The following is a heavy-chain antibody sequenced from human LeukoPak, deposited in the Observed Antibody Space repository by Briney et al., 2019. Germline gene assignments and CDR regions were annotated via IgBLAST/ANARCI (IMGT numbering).Heavy chain of an antibody. CDR3: VKGGSSGYFSPSIFDY. J-gene: IGHJ4*02. CDR1: GFTFSGYS. CDR2: ITSSGGST. Sequence: GGSLRLSCAASGFTFSGYSMNWVRQAPGKGLEWVSYITSSGGSTYYADSVKGRFTISRDNSKNTLYLQMSSLGDEDTAVYYCVKGGSSGYFSPSIFDYWGQGALVTVSS. V-gene: IGHV3-48*02. D-gene: IGHD3-22*01.